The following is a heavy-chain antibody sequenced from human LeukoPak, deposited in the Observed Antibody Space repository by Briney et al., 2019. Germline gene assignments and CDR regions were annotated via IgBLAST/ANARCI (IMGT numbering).Heavy chain of an antibody. Sequence: GGSLRLSCAASGFTISTYSMNWVRQAPGKGLKWVSYISSSIITIYYADSVKGRFTISRDNAKNSLYLQMNSLRDEDTAVYYCARRYCSGGNCYFDYWGQGTLVTVSS. CDR3: ARRYCSGGNCYFDY. V-gene: IGHV3-48*02. J-gene: IGHJ4*02. CDR2: ISSSIITI. D-gene: IGHD2-15*01. CDR1: GFTISTYS.